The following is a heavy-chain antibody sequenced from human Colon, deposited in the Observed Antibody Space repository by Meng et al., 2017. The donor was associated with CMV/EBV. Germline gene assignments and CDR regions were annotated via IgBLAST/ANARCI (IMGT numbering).Heavy chain of an antibody. CDR3: VRDRTQAKFYYQGIDV. Sequence: SETLSLTCAVSGDPISSSSYFWGWIRRSPGKGLEWIGSMYYSGTTSYNPSLKSRVTISVSKYQFSLKLTSVTAADTATYYCVRDRTQAKFYYQGIDVWGQGTTVTVSS. CDR1: GDPISSSSYF. D-gene: IGHD1-26*01. V-gene: IGHV4-39*07. CDR2: MYYSGTT. J-gene: IGHJ6*02.